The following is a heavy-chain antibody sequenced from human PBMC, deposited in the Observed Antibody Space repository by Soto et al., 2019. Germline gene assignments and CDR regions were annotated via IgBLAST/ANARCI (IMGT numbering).Heavy chain of an antibody. CDR2: IYYSGST. D-gene: IGHD1-26*01. CDR3: ARHTQLPLAHYYYGMDV. Sequence: QVQLQESGPGLVKPSETLSLTCTVSGGSISSYYWSWIRQPPGKGLEWIGYIYYSGSTNYNPYLKIRVTISVVTSKNLFSLKLSSVTAADTAVYYCARHTQLPLAHYYYGMDVWGQGTTVTVSS. CDR1: GGSISSYY. V-gene: IGHV4-59*08. J-gene: IGHJ6*02.